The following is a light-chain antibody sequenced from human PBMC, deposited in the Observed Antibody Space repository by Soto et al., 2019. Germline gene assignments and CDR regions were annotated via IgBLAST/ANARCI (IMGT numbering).Light chain of an antibody. Sequence: QSALTQPPSASGSPGQSVTISCTGTSSDVGGYNYVSWYQQHPGKAPKLMIYEVSKRPSGVPDRFSGSKSGNTASLTVSGLQAEDEADYYCSSSAGSNAGVFGGGTKLTVL. CDR1: SSDVGGYNY. CDR2: EVS. V-gene: IGLV2-8*01. CDR3: SSSAGSNAGV. J-gene: IGLJ2*01.